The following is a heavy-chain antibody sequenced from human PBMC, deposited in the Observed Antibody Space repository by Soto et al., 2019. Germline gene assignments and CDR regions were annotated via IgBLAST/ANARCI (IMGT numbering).Heavy chain of an antibody. D-gene: IGHD3-16*01. CDR2: INHSGST. CDR1: GGSFSGYY. Sequence: SETLSLTCAVYGGSFSGYYWSWIRQPPGKGLEWIGEINHSGSTNYNPSLKSRVTISVDTSKNQFSLKLSSVTAADTAVYYCARAALYDYIWGTPIDYWGQGTLVTVSS. V-gene: IGHV4-34*01. CDR3: ARAALYDYIWGTPIDY. J-gene: IGHJ4*02.